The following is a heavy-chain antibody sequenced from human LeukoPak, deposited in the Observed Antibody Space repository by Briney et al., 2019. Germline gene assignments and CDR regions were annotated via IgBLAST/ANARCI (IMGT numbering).Heavy chain of an antibody. J-gene: IGHJ6*03. CDR2: ISSSSSYI. V-gene: IGHV3-21*01. Sequence: GGSLRLSCAASGFTFSSYSMNWVRQAPGKGLEWVSSISSSSSYIYYADSVKGRFTISRDNAKNSLYLQMNSLRAEATAVYYCARAAGHRRANCYMDVWGKGTTVTVSS. CDR3: ARAAGHRRANCYMDV. CDR1: GFTFSSYS.